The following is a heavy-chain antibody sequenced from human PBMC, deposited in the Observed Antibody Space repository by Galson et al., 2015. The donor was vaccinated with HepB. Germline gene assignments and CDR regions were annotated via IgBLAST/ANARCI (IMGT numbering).Heavy chain of an antibody. V-gene: IGHV3-53*04. D-gene: IGHD5-18*01. CDR1: GFTVSSNY. J-gene: IGHJ4*02. CDR2: IYSGGST. Sequence: SLRLSCAASGFTVSSNYMSWVRQAPGKGLEWVSVIYSGGSTYYADSVKGRFTISRHNSKNTLYLQMNSLRAEDTAVYYCAGGKYSYGSLFDYWGQGTLVTVSS. CDR3: AGGKYSYGSLFDY.